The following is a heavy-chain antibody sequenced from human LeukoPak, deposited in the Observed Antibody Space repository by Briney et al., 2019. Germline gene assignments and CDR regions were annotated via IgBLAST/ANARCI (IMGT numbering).Heavy chain of an antibody. Sequence: GGSLRLSCAASGFTFSSYWMSRVRQAPGKGLEWVSYISSSGSTIYYADSVKGRFTISRDNAKNSLYLQMNSLRAEDTAVYYCARFWSGYSTLDYWGQGTLVTVSS. CDR3: ARFWSGYSTLDY. D-gene: IGHD3-3*01. CDR1: GFTFSSYW. CDR2: ISSSGSTI. V-gene: IGHV3-48*04. J-gene: IGHJ4*02.